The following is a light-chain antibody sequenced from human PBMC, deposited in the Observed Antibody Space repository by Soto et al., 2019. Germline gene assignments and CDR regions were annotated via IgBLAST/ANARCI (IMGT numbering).Light chain of an antibody. CDR1: SSDAGGYNY. CDR3: SSYTSSSTLMV. Sequence: QSALTQPASVSGSPGQSITISCTGTSSDAGGYNYVSWYQQHPGKAPKLMIYDVSNRPSGVSNRFSGSKSGNTASLTLSGLQAEDEAKYYCSSYTSSSTLMVFGTGTKLTVL. J-gene: IGLJ1*01. V-gene: IGLV2-14*01. CDR2: DVS.